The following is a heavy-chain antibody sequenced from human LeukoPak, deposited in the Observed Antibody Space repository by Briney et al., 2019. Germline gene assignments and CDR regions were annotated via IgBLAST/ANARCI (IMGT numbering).Heavy chain of an antibody. CDR3: ARHPDGSLSLDY. J-gene: IGHJ4*02. D-gene: IGHD1-26*01. Sequence: GGSLRLSCVASGFSFSDYYRSWIRKAPGKGLEWVSYISRSGSHTNYADSVTGRFTISRNNAKKSLHLQMNSLRAEDTAVYYCARHPDGSLSLDYWGQGTLVTVSS. CDR1: GFSFSDYY. CDR2: ISRSGSHT. V-gene: IGHV3-11*03.